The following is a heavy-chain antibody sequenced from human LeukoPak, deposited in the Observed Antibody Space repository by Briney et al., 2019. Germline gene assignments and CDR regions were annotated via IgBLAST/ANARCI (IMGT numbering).Heavy chain of an antibody. CDR3: ARSGGPYRRVGYHWFDP. CDR2: INHSGST. J-gene: IGHJ5*02. D-gene: IGHD2-15*01. V-gene: IGHV4-39*07. Sequence: SETLSLTCAVSGGSISSNSYYWGWMRQPPGKGLEWIGEINHSGSTNYNPSLKSRVTISVDTSKNQFSLKLSSVTAADTAVYYCARSGGPYRRVGYHWFDPWGQGTLVTVSS. CDR1: GGSISSNSYY.